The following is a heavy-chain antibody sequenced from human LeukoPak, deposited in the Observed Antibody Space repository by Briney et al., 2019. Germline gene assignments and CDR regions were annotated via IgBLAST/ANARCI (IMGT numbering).Heavy chain of an antibody. Sequence: SETLSPTCAVYGGSFSGYYWSWIRQPPGKGLEWIGEINHSGSTNYNPSLKSRVTISVNTSKNQFSRKLSSVTAADTAVYYCARASITMVRGDAFFAYWGQGTLVTVSS. J-gene: IGHJ4*02. CDR3: ARASITMVRGDAFFAY. CDR2: INHSGST. V-gene: IGHV4-34*01. D-gene: IGHD3-10*01. CDR1: GGSFSGYY.